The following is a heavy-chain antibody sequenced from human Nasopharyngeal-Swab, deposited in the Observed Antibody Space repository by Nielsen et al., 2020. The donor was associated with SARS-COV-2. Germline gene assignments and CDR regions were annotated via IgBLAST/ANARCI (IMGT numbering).Heavy chain of an antibody. Sequence: WIRQPPGKGLEWIGYIYYSGSTNYNPSPKSRVTISVDTSKNQFSLKLSPVTAADTAVYYCARVGGLWSAGFYYYYMDVWGKGTTVTVSS. D-gene: IGHD3-3*01. V-gene: IGHV4-59*01. J-gene: IGHJ6*03. CDR3: ARVGGLWSAGFYYYYMDV. CDR2: IYYSGST.